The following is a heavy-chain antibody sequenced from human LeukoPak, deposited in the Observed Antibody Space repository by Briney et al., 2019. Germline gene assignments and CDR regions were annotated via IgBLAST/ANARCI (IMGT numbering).Heavy chain of an antibody. D-gene: IGHD6-13*01. Sequence: ASVKVSCKASGYTFTSYYMHWVRQAPGQGLEWMGIINPSGGSTSYAQKFQGRVTMTRDTSTSTAYMELSSLRSEDTAVYYCATRPFRPNIAAAVGIGYWGQGTLVTVSS. V-gene: IGHV1-46*01. CDR3: ATRPFRPNIAAAVGIGY. CDR1: GYTFTSYY. J-gene: IGHJ4*02. CDR2: INPSGGST.